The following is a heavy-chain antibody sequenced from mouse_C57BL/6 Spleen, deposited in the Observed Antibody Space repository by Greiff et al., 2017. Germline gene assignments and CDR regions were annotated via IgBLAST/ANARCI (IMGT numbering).Heavy chain of an antibody. CDR2: INPNNGGT. J-gene: IGHJ2*01. D-gene: IGHD5-1*01. V-gene: IGHV1-26*01. CDR1: GYTFTDYY. Sequence: VQLQQSGPELVKPGASVKISCKASGYTFTDYYMNWVKQSHGKSLEWIGDINPNNGGTSYNQKFKGKATLTVDKSSSTAYMELRSLTSEDSAVYYCARSVPTDYWGQGTTLTVSS. CDR3: ARSVPTDY.